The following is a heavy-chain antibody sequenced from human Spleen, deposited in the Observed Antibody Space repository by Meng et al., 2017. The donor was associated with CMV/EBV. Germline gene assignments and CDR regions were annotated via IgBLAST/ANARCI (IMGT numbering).Heavy chain of an antibody. D-gene: IGHD1-26*01. Sequence: HVQLLGAGPGLVVTAQALSVTVSVSGASNSCTDWSWIRQPAGKGLGWIGRIYTSGSTNYKPSLKSRVTRSVDTSKNQFSLKLSSVTGADTAVYYFARVGSGSSKNDYWGQGTLVTVSS. V-gene: IGHV4-4*07. J-gene: IGHJ4*02. CDR1: GASNSCTD. CDR3: ARVGSGSSKNDY. CDR2: IYTSGST.